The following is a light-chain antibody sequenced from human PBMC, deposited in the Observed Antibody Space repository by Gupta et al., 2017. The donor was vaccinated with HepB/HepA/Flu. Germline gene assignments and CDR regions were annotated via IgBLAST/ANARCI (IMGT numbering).Light chain of an antibody. J-gene: IGKJ2*01. CDR2: GAS. Sequence: EIVMTQSPATLSVSPGERATLSCRASQSVSSNLAWYQQKPGQAPRLLIYGASTRATGIPARFSGSGSGTEFTLTISSLQSEDFAVYYCQQDNNWPYTFGPGTKLEIK. CDR3: QQDNNWPYT. CDR1: QSVSSN. V-gene: IGKV3-15*01.